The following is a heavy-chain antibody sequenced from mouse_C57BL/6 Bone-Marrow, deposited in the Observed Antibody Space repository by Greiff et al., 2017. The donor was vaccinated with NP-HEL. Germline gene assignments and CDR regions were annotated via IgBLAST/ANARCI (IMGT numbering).Heavy chain of an antibody. CDR2: ISYDGSN. Sequence: VQLKESGPGLVKPSQSLSLTCSVTGYSITSGYYWNWIRQFPGNKLEWMGYISYDGSNNYNPSLKNRISITRDTSKNQFFLKLNSVTTEDTATYYCARSRSNCPFAYWGQGTLVTVSA. D-gene: IGHD2-5*01. V-gene: IGHV3-6*01. J-gene: IGHJ3*01. CDR1: GYSITSGYY. CDR3: ARSRSNCPFAY.